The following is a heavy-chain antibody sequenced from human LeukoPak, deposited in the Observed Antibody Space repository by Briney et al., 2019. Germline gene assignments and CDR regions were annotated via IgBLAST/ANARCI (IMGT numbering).Heavy chain of an antibody. CDR3: ARDRIVGATKWFDP. D-gene: IGHD1-26*01. V-gene: IGHV3-20*04. CDR1: GFTFDDYG. J-gene: IGHJ5*02. Sequence: PGGSLRLSCAASGFTFDDYGMSWVRQAPGKGLEWVSGINWNGGSTGYADSVKGRFTISRDNAKNSLYLQMNSLRAEDTAVYYCARDRIVGATKWFDPWGQGTLVTVSS. CDR2: INWNGGST.